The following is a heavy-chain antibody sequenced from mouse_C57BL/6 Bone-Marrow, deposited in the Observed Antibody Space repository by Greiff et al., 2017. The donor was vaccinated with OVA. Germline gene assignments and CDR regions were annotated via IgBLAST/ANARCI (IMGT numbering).Heavy chain of an antibody. V-gene: IGHV5-17*01. J-gene: IGHJ2*01. CDR3: ARGLRQRNFDY. D-gene: IGHD2-4*01. Sequence: DVHLVESGGGLVKPGGSLKLSCAASGFTFSDYGMHWVRQAPEKGLEWVAYISSGSSTIYYADTVKGRFTISRDNAKNTLFLQMTSLRSEDTAMYYCARGLRQRNFDYWGQGTTLTVSS. CDR1: GFTFSDYG. CDR2: ISSGSSTI.